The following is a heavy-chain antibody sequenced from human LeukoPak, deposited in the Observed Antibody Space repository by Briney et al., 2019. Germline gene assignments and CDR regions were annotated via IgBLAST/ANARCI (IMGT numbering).Heavy chain of an antibody. V-gene: IGHV3-7*01. CDR2: INQDGTEK. CDR3: ARVRRDWHPDAFDI. D-gene: IGHD3-9*01. J-gene: IGHJ3*02. CDR1: GFTFSNSW. Sequence: GGSLRLSCAASGFTFSNSWMSWVRQTPGKGLEWVANINQDGTEKYSVDSVKGRFTISRDNANNSLYLQMNSLRVEDTAVYYCARVRRDWHPDAFDIWGQGTMVTVSS.